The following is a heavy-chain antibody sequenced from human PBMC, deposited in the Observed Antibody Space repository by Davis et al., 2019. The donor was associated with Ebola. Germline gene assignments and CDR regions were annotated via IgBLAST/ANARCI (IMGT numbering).Heavy chain of an antibody. J-gene: IGHJ5*01. CDR1: GGSFSNYH. CDR2: INQSGST. D-gene: IGHD3-3*01. Sequence: MPSETLSLTCAVYGGSFSNYHWTWIRQPPGKGLEWIGDINQSGSTNNNPSLKSRVTTSVDTSRNQFSLRLTSVTAADTAMYYCASRVVTVFGEGWFESWGQGSLVTVSS. V-gene: IGHV4-34*01. CDR3: ASRVVTVFGEGWFES.